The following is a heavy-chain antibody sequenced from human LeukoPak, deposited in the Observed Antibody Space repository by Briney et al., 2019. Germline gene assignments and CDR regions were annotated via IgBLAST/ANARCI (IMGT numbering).Heavy chain of an antibody. CDR3: AREAGTVTIGGGRYYYGMDV. CDR2: IIPILGIA. J-gene: IGHJ6*02. CDR1: GGTFSSYA. V-gene: IGHV1-69*04. D-gene: IGHD4-17*01. Sequence: SVKVSCKASGGTFSSYAISWVRQAPGQGLEWMGRIIPILGIANYAQKFQGRVTITADKSTSTAYMELSSLRSEDTAVYYCAREAGTVTIGGGRYYYGMDVWGQGTTVTVSS.